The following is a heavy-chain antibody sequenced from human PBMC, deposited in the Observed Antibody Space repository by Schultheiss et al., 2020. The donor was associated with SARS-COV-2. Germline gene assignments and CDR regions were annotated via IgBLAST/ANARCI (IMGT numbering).Heavy chain of an antibody. CDR3: ARDNPWADV. D-gene: IGHD1-14*01. V-gene: IGHV3-30*03. CDR1: GFTFSSYG. J-gene: IGHJ6*02. Sequence: GGSLRLSCAASGFTFSSYGMHWVRQAPGKGLEWVAVISYDGSNKYYADSVMGRFTISRDNAKNTLYLQMNSLRAEDTAVYYCARDNPWADVWGQGTTVTVSS. CDR2: ISYDGSNK.